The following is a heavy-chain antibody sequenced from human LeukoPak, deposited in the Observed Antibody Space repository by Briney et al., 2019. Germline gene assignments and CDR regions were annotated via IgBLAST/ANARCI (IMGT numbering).Heavy chain of an antibody. Sequence: ASVKVSCKASGYTFTSYGISWVRQAPGQGLEWMGIINPSGGSTSYAQKFQGRVTMTRDTSTSTVYMELSSLRSEDTAVYYCARDYSGYDPVPYYYDSSGTFDYWGQGTLVTVSS. V-gene: IGHV1-46*01. D-gene: IGHD3-22*01. CDR3: ARDYSGYDPVPYYYDSSGTFDY. CDR2: INPSGGST. CDR1: GYTFTSYG. J-gene: IGHJ4*02.